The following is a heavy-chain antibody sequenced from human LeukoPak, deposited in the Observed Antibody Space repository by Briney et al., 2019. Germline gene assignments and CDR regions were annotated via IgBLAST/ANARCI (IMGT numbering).Heavy chain of an antibody. Sequence: PSETLSLTCTVSGGSISSSSYYCGWIRQPPGEGLEWIGCIYYSGVTYYHPSLKSRVTISVDTSRNQFPLKLSSVTASDTAVYYCARLALPGPIYYFDYWGQGTLVTVSS. V-gene: IGHV4-39*01. CDR2: IYYSGVT. D-gene: IGHD6-19*01. CDR3: ARLALPGPIYYFDY. J-gene: IGHJ4*02. CDR1: GGSISSSSYY.